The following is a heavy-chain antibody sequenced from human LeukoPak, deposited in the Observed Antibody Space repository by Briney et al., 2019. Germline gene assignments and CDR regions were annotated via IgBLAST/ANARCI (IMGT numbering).Heavy chain of an antibody. CDR3: GRDDCGDTCYPGGY. V-gene: IGHV1-3*01. CDR2: INAGNGDT. D-gene: IGHD2-21*01. J-gene: IGHJ4*02. CDR1: GYTFTKYV. Sequence: ASVRVSSKASGYTFTKYVVHWVRQAPGQRPEWMGWINAGNGDTKYSQNFQDRVTITRDTSANTAYMELSSLTSEDTALYYCGRDDCGDTCYPGGYWGQGTLVTVSS.